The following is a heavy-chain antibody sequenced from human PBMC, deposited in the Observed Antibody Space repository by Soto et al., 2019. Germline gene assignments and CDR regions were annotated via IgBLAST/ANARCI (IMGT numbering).Heavy chain of an antibody. V-gene: IGHV1-18*04. D-gene: IGHD6-13*01. CDR3: ARERRRGDSSRCYWKPWILWFDP. CDR2: ISAYNGNT. Sequence: QVQLVQSGAEVKKPGASVKVSCKASGYTFTSYGISWVRQAPGQGLEWMGWISAYNGNTNYAQKLQGRVTMTTDTSTCTAYMVLWSLRYDDSAVYYCARERRRGDSSRCYWKPWILWFDPWGKGTLVIFSA. J-gene: IGHJ5*02. CDR1: GYTFTSYG.